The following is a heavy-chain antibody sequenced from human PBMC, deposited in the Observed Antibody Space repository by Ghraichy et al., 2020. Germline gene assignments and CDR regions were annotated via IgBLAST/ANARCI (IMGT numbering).Heavy chain of an antibody. V-gene: IGHV3-23*01. Sequence: GALRLSCAASGFTFSSYAMSWVRQAPGKGLEWVSAISGSGGSTYYADSVKGRFTISRDNSKNTLYLQMNSLRAEDTAVYYCAKAHDFWSGRSYWYFDLWGRGTLVTVSS. J-gene: IGHJ2*01. D-gene: IGHD3-3*01. CDR3: AKAHDFWSGRSYWYFDL. CDR2: ISGSGGST. CDR1: GFTFSSYA.